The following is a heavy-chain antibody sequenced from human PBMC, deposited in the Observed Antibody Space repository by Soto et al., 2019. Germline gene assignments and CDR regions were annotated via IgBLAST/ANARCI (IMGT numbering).Heavy chain of an antibody. CDR1: GFTFSSYE. CDR3: ARSWELLDY. Sequence: EVQLVESGGGLVQPGGALRLSCAASGFTFSSYEMNWVRQAPGKGLEWVSYISSSGSTIYYADSVKGRFTISRDNAKNSLYLQMNSLRAEDTAVYYCARSWELLDYWGQGTLVTVSS. D-gene: IGHD1-26*01. J-gene: IGHJ4*02. CDR2: ISSSGSTI. V-gene: IGHV3-48*03.